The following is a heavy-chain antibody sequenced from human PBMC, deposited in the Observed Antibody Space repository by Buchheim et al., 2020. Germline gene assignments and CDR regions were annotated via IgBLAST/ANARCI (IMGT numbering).Heavy chain of an antibody. CDR3: AKDSSAGTTGAYYFDY. D-gene: IGHD1-1*01. V-gene: IGHV3-30*18. CDR2: ISYDGINK. J-gene: IGHJ4*02. Sequence: QVQLEESGGGVVQPGRSLRLSCAASGFTFSSYGMHWVRQAPGKGLEWVAVISYDGINKYYADSVKGRFTISRDNSKNTLYLQMNSLGGEDTAVYFCAKDSSAGTTGAYYFDYWGQGTL. CDR1: GFTFSSYG.